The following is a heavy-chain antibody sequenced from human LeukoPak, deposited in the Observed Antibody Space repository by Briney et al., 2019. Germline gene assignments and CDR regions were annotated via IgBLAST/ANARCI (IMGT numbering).Heavy chain of an antibody. CDR1: GFTFSDYA. J-gene: IGHJ5*02. CDR3: ARAGGSWYNLYSWFDP. CDR2: INSNSKTI. D-gene: IGHD6-13*01. Sequence: GGSLRLSCAASGFTFSDYAMNWVRQAPGKGLEWFSFINSNSKTIYYADSVKGRFTISRDNAKNSLYLQMNSLRAEDTAVYYCARAGGSWYNLYSWFDPWGQGTLVTVSS. V-gene: IGHV3-48*04.